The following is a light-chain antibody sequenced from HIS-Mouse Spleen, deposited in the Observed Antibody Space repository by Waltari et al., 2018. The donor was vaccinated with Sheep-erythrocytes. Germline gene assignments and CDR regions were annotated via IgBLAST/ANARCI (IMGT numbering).Light chain of an antibody. J-gene: IGLJ1*01. CDR3: LSADSSGTYYV. V-gene: IGLV3-16*01. CDR1: PLPQHY. CDR2: KDS. Sequence: SYELTQPPSVSVSLVQMARTTCSGEPLPQHYAYWYQQKPGQFPVLVIYKDSERHSGIPERFSGSSSGTIVTLTISGVQAEDEADYYCLSADSSGTYYVFGTGTKVTVL.